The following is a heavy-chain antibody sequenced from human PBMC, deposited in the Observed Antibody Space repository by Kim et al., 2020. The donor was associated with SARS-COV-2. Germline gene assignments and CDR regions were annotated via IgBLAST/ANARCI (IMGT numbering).Heavy chain of an antibody. Sequence: GGSLRLSCAASGFTFSSYAMHWVRQAPGKGLEYVSAISSNGGSTYYANSVKGRFTISRDNSKNTLYLQMGSLRAEDMAVYYCARDLGDLRYFDWLSDYYYGMDVWGQGTTVTVSS. J-gene: IGHJ6*02. D-gene: IGHD3-9*01. CDR3: ARDLGDLRYFDWLSDYYYGMDV. CDR2: ISSNGGST. V-gene: IGHV3-64*01. CDR1: GFTFSSYA.